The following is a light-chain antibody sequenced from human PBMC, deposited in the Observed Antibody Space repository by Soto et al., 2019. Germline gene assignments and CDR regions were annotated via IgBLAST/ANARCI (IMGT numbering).Light chain of an antibody. J-gene: IGLJ3*02. V-gene: IGLV2-14*03. CDR3: SSYTSSSPLV. Sequence: QSVLTQPASVSGSLGQSITISCTGTTSDVGAYNYVSWYQQHPGKAPQLVIYDVTNRPSGVSNRFSGSKSGNTASLTISGLQAEDEADYYCSSYTSSSPLVFGGGTQLTVL. CDR2: DVT. CDR1: TSDVGAYNY.